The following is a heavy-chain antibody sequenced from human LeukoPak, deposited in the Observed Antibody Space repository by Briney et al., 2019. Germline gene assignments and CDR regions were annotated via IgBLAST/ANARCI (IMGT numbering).Heavy chain of an antibody. Sequence: TSETLSLTCTVSGGSISSGGYYWSWIRQHPGKGLEWIGYIYYSGSTYYNPSLMSRVTISVDTYKNQFSLKLSSVTAADTAVYYCARDRSSGWYHFDYWGQGTLVTVSS. CDR1: GGSISSGGYY. V-gene: IGHV4-31*03. CDR3: ARDRSSGWYHFDY. J-gene: IGHJ4*02. CDR2: IYYSGST. D-gene: IGHD6-19*01.